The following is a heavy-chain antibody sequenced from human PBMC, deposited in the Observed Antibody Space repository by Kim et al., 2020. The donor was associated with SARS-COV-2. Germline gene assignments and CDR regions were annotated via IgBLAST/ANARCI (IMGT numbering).Heavy chain of an antibody. Sequence: SETLSLTCAVYGGSFSGYYWSWIRQPPGKGLEWIGEINHSGSTNYNPSLKSRVTISVDTFKNQFPLKLSSVTAADTAVYSWARGSLAIVRGVIYYWGQGT. CDR1: GGSFSGYY. CDR2: INHSGST. J-gene: IGHJ4*02. D-gene: IGHD3-10*01. V-gene: IGHV4-34*01. CDR3: ARGSLAIVRGVIYY.